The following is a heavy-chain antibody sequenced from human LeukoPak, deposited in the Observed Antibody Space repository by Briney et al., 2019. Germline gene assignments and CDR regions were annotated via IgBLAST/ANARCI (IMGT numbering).Heavy chain of an antibody. J-gene: IGHJ4*02. V-gene: IGHV3-11*01. Sequence: GGSLRLSCAASGFTFSDYYMSWLRQAPGKGLEWVSYISSSGSTIYYADSVKGRFTISRDNAKNSLYLQMNSLRAEDTAVYYCARAGLRPDEDYLDYWGQGTLVTVSS. D-gene: IGHD1-14*01. CDR2: ISSSGSTI. CDR1: GFTFSDYY. CDR3: ARAGLRPDEDYLDY.